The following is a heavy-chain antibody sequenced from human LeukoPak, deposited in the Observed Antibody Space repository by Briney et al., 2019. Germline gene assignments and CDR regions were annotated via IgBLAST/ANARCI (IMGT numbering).Heavy chain of an antibody. CDR3: ARVGPVRGVIIRLIQYNWFDP. CDR2: INHSGST. Sequence: SETLSLTCAVYGGSFSGYYWSWIRQPPGKGLEWIGEINHSGSTNYNPSLKSRVTISVDTSKNQFSLKLSSVTAADTAVYYCARVGPVRGVIIRLIQYNWFDPWGQGTLVTVSS. V-gene: IGHV4-34*01. CDR1: GGSFSGYY. D-gene: IGHD3-10*01. J-gene: IGHJ5*02.